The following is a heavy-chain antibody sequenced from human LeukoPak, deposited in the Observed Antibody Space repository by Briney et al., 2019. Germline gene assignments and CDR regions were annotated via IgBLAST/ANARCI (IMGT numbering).Heavy chain of an antibody. Sequence: GESLKISCKGSGYSFTSYWIGWVRQMPGKGLEWMGIIYPGDSDTRYSPSFQGQVTISADKPISTAYLQWSSLKASDTAMYYCARGVRGYYDSSGYPRDFDYWGQGTLVTVSS. CDR1: GYSFTSYW. D-gene: IGHD3-22*01. CDR2: IYPGDSDT. J-gene: IGHJ4*02. V-gene: IGHV5-51*04. CDR3: ARGVRGYYDSSGYPRDFDY.